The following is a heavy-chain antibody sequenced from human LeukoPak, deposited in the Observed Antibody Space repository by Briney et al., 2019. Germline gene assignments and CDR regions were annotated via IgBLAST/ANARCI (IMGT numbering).Heavy chain of an antibody. CDR1: GFTFSSYA. J-gene: IGHJ5*02. Sequence: GGSLRLSCAASGFTFSSYAMNWVRQAPGKGLEWVSIIGGSDGTTYYADSVKGRFTISRDNFQNTLYLQMNSLRAEDTAVYYCARRNAAYGPFELWGQGPVVSVSS. D-gene: IGHD3-10*01. CDR2: IGGSDGTT. CDR3: ARRNAAYGPFEL. V-gene: IGHV3-23*01.